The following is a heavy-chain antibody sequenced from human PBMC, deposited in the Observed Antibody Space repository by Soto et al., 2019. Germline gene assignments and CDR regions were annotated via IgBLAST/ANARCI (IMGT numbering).Heavy chain of an antibody. CDR2: ISAYNGNT. CDR1: GYTFTRYG. CDR3: ARDSDSSGWYAFDI. J-gene: IGHJ3*02. V-gene: IGHV1-18*01. D-gene: IGHD6-19*01. Sequence: ASVKVSCKASGYTFTRYGISWVRQAPGQGLEWMGWISAYNGNTNYAQKLHGRVTMTTDTSTSTAYMELRSLRSDDTAVYYCARDSDSSGWYAFDIWGQGTMVTVSS.